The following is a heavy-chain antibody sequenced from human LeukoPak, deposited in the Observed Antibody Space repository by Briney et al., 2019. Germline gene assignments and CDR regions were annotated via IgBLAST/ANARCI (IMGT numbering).Heavy chain of an antibody. CDR1: GYTFTGYY. J-gene: IGHJ4*02. V-gene: IGHV1-2*02. CDR2: INPNSGGT. D-gene: IGHD2-21*02. CDR3: ARSEGGDIVVVTADYYFGY. Sequence: ASVKVSCKASGYTFTGYYMHWVRQAPGQGLEWMGWINPNSGGTNYAQKFQGRVTMTRDTSISTAYMELSRLRSDDTAVYYCARSEGGDIVVVTADYYFGYWGQGTLVTVSS.